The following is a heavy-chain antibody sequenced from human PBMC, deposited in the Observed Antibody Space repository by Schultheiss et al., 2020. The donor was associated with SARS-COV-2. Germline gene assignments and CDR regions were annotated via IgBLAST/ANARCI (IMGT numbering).Heavy chain of an antibody. V-gene: IGHV3-73*01. CDR2: IRSKAINYAT. CDR3: TRNSTSSGWFDP. Sequence: GGSLRLSCAASGFTFSSYGMHWVRQASGKGLEWVGRIRSKAINYATTYAASVKGRFIISRDESRNTSYLQMNSLKIEDTAVYYCTRNSTSSGWFDPWGQGALVTVSS. D-gene: IGHD5-18*01. CDR1: GFTFSSYG. J-gene: IGHJ5*02.